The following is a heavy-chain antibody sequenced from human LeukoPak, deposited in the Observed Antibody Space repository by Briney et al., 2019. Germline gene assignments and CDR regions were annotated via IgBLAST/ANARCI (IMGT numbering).Heavy chain of an antibody. V-gene: IGHV4-39*07. CDR3: ARVSVAGLNDY. J-gene: IGHJ4*02. CDR2: IYYGGST. CDR1: GGSISSSSYY. D-gene: IGHD6-19*01. Sequence: PSETLSLTCTASGGSISSSSYYWGWIRQPPGKGLEWIGSIYYGGSTYYNPSLKSRVTISVDTSKNQFSLKLSSVTAADTAVYYCARVSVAGLNDYWGQGTLVTVSS.